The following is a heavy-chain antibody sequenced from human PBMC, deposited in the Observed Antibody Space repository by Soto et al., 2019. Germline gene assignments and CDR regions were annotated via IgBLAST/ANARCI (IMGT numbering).Heavy chain of an antibody. J-gene: IGHJ4*02. CDR2: IIPIFGTA. Sequence: SVKVSCKASGGTFSSYAISGVLQSPGQGLDWMGGIIPIFGTANYAQKFQGRVTITADKSTSTAYMELSSLRSEDTAVYYCAKTPYDSIGYYYDRWGQGTLVTVSS. CDR1: GGTFSSYA. CDR3: AKTPYDSIGYYYDR. V-gene: IGHV1-69*06. D-gene: IGHD3-22*01.